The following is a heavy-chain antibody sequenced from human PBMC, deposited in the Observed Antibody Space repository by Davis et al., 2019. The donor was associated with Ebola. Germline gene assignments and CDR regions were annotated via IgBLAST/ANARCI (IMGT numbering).Heavy chain of an antibody. Sequence: PGGSLRLSCAASGFTFSSYGMHWVRQAPGKGLEWVAVISYDGSNKYYADSVKGRFTISRDNSKNTLYLQMNSLRAEDTAVYYCAKDGSGGSLDYWGQGTLVTVSS. CDR2: ISYDGSNK. CDR3: AKDGSGGSLDY. V-gene: IGHV3-30*18. D-gene: IGHD1-26*01. J-gene: IGHJ4*02. CDR1: GFTFSSYG.